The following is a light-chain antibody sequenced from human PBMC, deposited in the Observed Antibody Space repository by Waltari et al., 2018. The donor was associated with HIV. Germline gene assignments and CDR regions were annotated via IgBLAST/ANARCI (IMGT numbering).Light chain of an antibody. CDR3: QVWDIRSDSVV. CDR2: DDS. Sequence: SYVVTQPPSVSVAPGETATITCGGNKIEGESVHGYQQKPGQAPVLVIYDDSDRPSGIPERLSASNSGNTATLTISRVEAGDEADYYCQVWDIRSDSVVFGGGTKLTVL. J-gene: IGLJ2*01. CDR1: KIEGES. V-gene: IGLV3-21*04.